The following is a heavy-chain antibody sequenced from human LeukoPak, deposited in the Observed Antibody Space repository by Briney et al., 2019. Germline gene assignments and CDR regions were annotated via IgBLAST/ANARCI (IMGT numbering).Heavy chain of an antibody. CDR3: ARDYTGKYTIDC. J-gene: IGHJ4*02. Sequence: GGFLRLSCAASGFIFGSHGIHWVRQAPGKGLEWVAIIAPDGSEKDYADSVKGRFTISRDNYKDTLYLQMNSLRAEDTAVYYCARDYTGKYTIDCWGQGTLVTVSS. CDR2: IAPDGSEK. V-gene: IGHV3-30*04. D-gene: IGHD1-26*01. CDR1: GFIFGSHG.